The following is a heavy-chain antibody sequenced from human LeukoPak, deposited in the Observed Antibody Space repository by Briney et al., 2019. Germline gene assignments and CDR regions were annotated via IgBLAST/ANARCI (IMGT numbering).Heavy chain of an antibody. CDR3: TTGDDILTGYYNLPYYYGMDV. Sequence: PGGSLRLSCAASGFTFSNAWMNWVRQAPGKGLEWVGRIKSKTDGGTTDYAAPVKGRFTISRDDSKNTLYLQMNSLKTEDTAVYYCTTGDDILTGYYNLPYYYGMDVWGQGTTVTVSS. V-gene: IGHV3-15*07. CDR1: GFTFSNAW. CDR2: IKSKTDGGTT. D-gene: IGHD3-9*01. J-gene: IGHJ6*02.